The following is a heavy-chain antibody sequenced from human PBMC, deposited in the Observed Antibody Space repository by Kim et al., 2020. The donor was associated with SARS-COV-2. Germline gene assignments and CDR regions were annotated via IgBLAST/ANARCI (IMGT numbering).Heavy chain of an antibody. D-gene: IGHD5-12*01. Sequence: GESLKISCKGSGYSFTSYWIGWVRQMPGKGLEWMGIIYPGDSDTRYSPSFQGQVTISADKSISTAYLQWSSPKASDTAMYYCARTVGYSGYDLLPDNWFDPWGQGTLVTVPS. J-gene: IGHJ5*02. CDR1: GYSFTSYW. CDR2: IYPGDSDT. CDR3: ARTVGYSGYDLLPDNWFDP. V-gene: IGHV5-51*01.